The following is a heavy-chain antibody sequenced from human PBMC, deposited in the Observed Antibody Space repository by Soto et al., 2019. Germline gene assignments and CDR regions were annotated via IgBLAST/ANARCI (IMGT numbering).Heavy chain of an antibody. Sequence: QVQLQQWGAGLLKPSETLSLTCAVYGGSFSGYYWSWIRQPPGKGLEWIGEINHSGSTNYNPSLKRRVTISVDTSKNQFSLKLSSVTAADTAVYYCASLRLGIGTHYYYYYYMDVWGKGTTVTVSS. J-gene: IGHJ6*03. V-gene: IGHV4-34*01. D-gene: IGHD7-27*01. CDR1: GGSFSGYY. CDR3: ASLRLGIGTHYYYYYYMDV. CDR2: INHSGST.